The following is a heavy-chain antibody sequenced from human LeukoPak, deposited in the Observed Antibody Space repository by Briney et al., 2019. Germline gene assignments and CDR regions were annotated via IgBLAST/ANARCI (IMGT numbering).Heavy chain of an antibody. CDR2: ISGSGGST. Sequence: GGSPRLSCAASGFTFSSYAMSWVRQAPGKGLEWVSAISGSGGSTYYADSVKGRFTISRDNSKNTLYLQMNSLRAEDTAVYYCAKGPVGASHFDYWGQGTLVTVSS. D-gene: IGHD1-26*01. J-gene: IGHJ4*02. V-gene: IGHV3-23*01. CDR1: GFTFSSYA. CDR3: AKGPVGASHFDY.